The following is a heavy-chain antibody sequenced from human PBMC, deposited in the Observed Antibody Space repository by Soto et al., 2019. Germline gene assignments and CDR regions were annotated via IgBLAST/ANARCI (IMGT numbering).Heavy chain of an antibody. CDR1: GGAISSSHW. J-gene: IGHJ3*02. Sequence: QVQLQESGPGLVRPSGTLSLTCSVSGGAISSSHWWSWVRQPPGKALEWIAEIYYNENTNYNPSRKTRVTFSVDKSKDQFSLYLISVTAADTAMYYCAGDPVAASGTAFDIWGQGTMVTGSS. CDR2: IYYNENT. D-gene: IGHD6-13*01. V-gene: IGHV4-4*02. CDR3: AGDPVAASGTAFDI.